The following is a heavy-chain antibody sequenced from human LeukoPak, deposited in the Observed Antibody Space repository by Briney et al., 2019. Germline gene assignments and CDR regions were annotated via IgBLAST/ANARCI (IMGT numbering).Heavy chain of an antibody. CDR1: GGSISSYY. J-gene: IGHJ5*02. Sequence: SETLSLTCTVPGGSISSYYWSWIRQPAGKGLEWIGRIYTSGSTNYNPSLKSRVTMSVDTSKNQFSLKLSSVTAADTAVYYCARDYGSGSYYSPNWFDPWGQGTLVTVSS. D-gene: IGHD3-10*01. V-gene: IGHV4-4*07. CDR2: IYTSGST. CDR3: ARDYGSGSYYSPNWFDP.